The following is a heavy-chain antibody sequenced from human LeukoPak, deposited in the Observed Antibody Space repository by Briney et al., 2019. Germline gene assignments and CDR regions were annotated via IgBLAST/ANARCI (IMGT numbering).Heavy chain of an antibody. D-gene: IGHD5-18*01. V-gene: IGHV4-59*01. CDR1: GGSISSYY. CDR2: IYYNGGT. J-gene: IGHJ4*02. Sequence: SETLSLTCTVSGGSISSYYWSWIRQPPGKGLEWIGYIYYNGGTNYNPSLRSRVTISVDTSKDHFSLRLSSVTAADTAMYYCARAGGVDTAMDANFDYWGQGTLVTVSS. CDR3: ARAGGVDTAMDANFDY.